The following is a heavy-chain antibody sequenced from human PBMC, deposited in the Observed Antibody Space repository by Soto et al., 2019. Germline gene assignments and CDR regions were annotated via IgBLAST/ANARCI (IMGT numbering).Heavy chain of an antibody. D-gene: IGHD3-10*01. Sequence: QITLKESGPTLVKPTQTLTLTCTFSGFSLSTSGVGVGWIRQPPGKALEWLALIYWDDDKRYSPSLDSRLTLTIDNSKNQVVLTMTNMDPVDTATYYCAHVPMVRGHQEGGGMDVWGQGTTVTVSS. CDR3: AHVPMVRGHQEGGGMDV. CDR1: GFSLSTSGVG. J-gene: IGHJ6*02. V-gene: IGHV2-5*02. CDR2: IYWDDDK.